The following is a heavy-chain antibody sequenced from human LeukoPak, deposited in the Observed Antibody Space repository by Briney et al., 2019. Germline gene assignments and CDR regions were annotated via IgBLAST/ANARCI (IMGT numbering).Heavy chain of an antibody. CDR3: TRGSYGDYEY. CDR2: IDPSSTYI. J-gene: IGHJ4*02. Sequence: GSLRLSCSASRFTFSSYTMNWVRQAPGKGLEWVSSIDPSSTYIYYADSVKGRFTISRDNAQNSLYLQMNSLRAEDTAVYYCTRGSYGDYEYWGQGTLVTVSS. CDR1: RFTFSSYT. V-gene: IGHV3-21*01. D-gene: IGHD4-17*01.